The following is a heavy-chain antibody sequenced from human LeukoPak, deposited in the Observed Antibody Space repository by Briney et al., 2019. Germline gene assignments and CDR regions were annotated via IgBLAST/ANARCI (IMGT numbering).Heavy chain of an antibody. CDR3: ARRSGIATSFLDAFDV. CDR2: IHPGSSQT. V-gene: IGHV5-51*01. Sequence: GESLKISCEASGQWIAWVRQMPGKGLGYMGIIHPGSSQTTYGPSFQDRVTISADKSTNTAYLEWISLEASDTAMYFCARRSGIATSFLDAFDVWGQGTMVTVSS. D-gene: IGHD2-21*01. J-gene: IGHJ3*01. CDR1: GQW.